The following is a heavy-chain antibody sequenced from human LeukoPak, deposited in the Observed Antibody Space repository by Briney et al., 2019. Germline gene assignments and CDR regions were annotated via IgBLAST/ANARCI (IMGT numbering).Heavy chain of an antibody. CDR1: RDTFHIYA. Sequence: VSSVKLLCKSSRDTFHIYAIIWVRQARGQALVWMGGIIPIFGTANYAQKFQGRVTITADKSTSTAYMELSSLRSEDTAVYYCARGPQREACTIHFDYWGQGTLVTVSS. CDR3: ARGPQREACTIHFDY. CDR2: IIPIFGTA. V-gene: IGHV1-69*06. D-gene: IGHD2-2*01. J-gene: IGHJ4*02.